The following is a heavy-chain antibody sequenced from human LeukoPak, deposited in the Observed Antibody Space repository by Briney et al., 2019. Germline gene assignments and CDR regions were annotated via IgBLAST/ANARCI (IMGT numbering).Heavy chain of an antibody. J-gene: IGHJ4*02. CDR1: GFTFSSYS. CDR3: ARNYGSGSYYTLGY. Sequence: GGSLRLSCAASGFTFSSYSMNWVRQAPGKGLEWVSYISSSSSTIYYADSVKGRFTISRDNAKNSLYLQMNSLRAEDTAVYYCARNYGSGSYYTLGYWGQGTLVTVSS. D-gene: IGHD3-10*01. V-gene: IGHV3-48*04. CDR2: ISSSSSTI.